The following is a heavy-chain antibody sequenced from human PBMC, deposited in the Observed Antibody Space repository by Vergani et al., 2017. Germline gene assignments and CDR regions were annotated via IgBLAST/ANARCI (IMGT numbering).Heavy chain of an antibody. V-gene: IGHV1-2*02. CDR1: GYTFTGYY. Sequence: QVHLVQSGAEVKKPGASVKVSCKASGYTFTGYYMHWVRQAPGQGLEWMGWINPNSGGTNYAQKFQGRVTMTRDTSISTAYMELSRLRSDDTAVYYCARLYCSSTSCYKGGSRGNRFDYWGQGTLVTVSS. CDR3: ARLYCSSTSCYKGGSRGNRFDY. CDR2: INPNSGGT. J-gene: IGHJ4*02. D-gene: IGHD2-2*02.